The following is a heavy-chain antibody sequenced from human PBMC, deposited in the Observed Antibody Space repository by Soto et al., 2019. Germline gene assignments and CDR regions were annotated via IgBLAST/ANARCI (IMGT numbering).Heavy chain of an antibody. CDR3: ARGTGGFGP. CDR2: VNSDGSSA. D-gene: IGHD2-15*01. V-gene: IGHV3-74*01. CDR1: GFTFSSHW. Sequence: PGGSLRLSCEASGFTFSSHWMHWVRQGPGKGLEWVSYVNSDGSSAFYADSVKGRFTISRDNTNNKVFLQMNSLGADDTAVYYCARGTGGFGPWGQGTLVTVSS. J-gene: IGHJ5*02.